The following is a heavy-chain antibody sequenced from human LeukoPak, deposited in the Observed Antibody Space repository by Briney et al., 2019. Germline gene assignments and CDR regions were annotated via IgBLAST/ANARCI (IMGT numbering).Heavy chain of an antibody. CDR2: IIPIFGTA. J-gene: IGHJ6*02. D-gene: IGHD2-2*01. Sequence: SVKVSCKASGGTFSSYAISWVRQAPGQGLEWMGGIIPIFGTANYAQKLQGRVTMTTDTSTSTAYMELRSLRSDDTAVYYCAREAGLGYCSSTSCYDPYYYYGMDVWGQGTTVTVSS. V-gene: IGHV1-69*05. CDR3: AREAGLGYCSSTSCYDPYYYYGMDV. CDR1: GGTFSSYA.